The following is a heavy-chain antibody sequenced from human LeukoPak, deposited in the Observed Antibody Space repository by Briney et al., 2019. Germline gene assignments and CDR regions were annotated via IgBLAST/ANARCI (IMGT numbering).Heavy chain of an antibody. CDR1: GFTFSDYY. D-gene: IGHD2-15*01. V-gene: IGHV3-11*01. CDR2: ISSSGSTI. Sequence: GGSLRLSCAASGFTFSDYYTSWIRQAPGKGLEWVSYISSSGSTIFYADSVKGRFTISRDNAKNSLYLQINSLRAEDTAVYYCARVVYCSGGSCQVFAFDIWGQGTMVTVSS. CDR3: ARVVYCSGGSCQVFAFDI. J-gene: IGHJ3*02.